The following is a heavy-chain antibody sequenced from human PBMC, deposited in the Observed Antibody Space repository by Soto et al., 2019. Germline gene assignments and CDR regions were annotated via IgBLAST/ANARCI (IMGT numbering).Heavy chain of an antibody. D-gene: IGHD1-26*01. CDR3: ARERRWEPLLY. CDR2: VSAYNRNT. CDR1: GYTFSNYG. J-gene: IGHJ4*02. Sequence: QVQLVQSGPEVKKPGASVKVSCKGSGYTFSNYGVTWVRQAPGQGLERLGWVSAYNRNTDYAQKFEDRATMTTDTSTNTAYLELRGLTPDDTAAYYCARERRWEPLLYWGQGTL. V-gene: IGHV1-18*01.